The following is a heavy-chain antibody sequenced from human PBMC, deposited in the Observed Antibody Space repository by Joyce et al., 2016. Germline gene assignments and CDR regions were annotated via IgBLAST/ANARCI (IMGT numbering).Heavy chain of an antibody. CDR3: ARKGPYSSGWPFDY. V-gene: IGHV3-33*01. CDR1: GFTFSIYD. J-gene: IGHJ4*02. CDR2: IWYDGGNR. Sequence: QVQLVESGGGVVQPGRSLRLSCAASGFTFSIYDMRWVRQAPGKGLEWVAVIWYDGGNRYYVDSVKGRFTISRDNSKNTLYLEMNSLRVEDTAVYYCARKGPYSSGWPFDYWGQGTLVTVSS. D-gene: IGHD6-19*01.